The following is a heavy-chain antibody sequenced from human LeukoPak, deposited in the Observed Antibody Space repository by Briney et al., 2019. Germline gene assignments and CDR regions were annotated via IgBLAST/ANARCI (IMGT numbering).Heavy chain of an antibody. D-gene: IGHD2-21*01. Sequence: ASVKVSCKAFGYTFTSYDINWVRQATGQKLEWMGWMNPNSGNTGYAQNFQGRVTMTRDTSISTAYMELSRLRSDDTAVYYCARLLSAGYYFDYWGQGTLVTVSS. J-gene: IGHJ4*02. CDR1: GYTFTSYD. V-gene: IGHV1-8*01. CDR3: ARLLSAGYYFDY. CDR2: MNPNSGNT.